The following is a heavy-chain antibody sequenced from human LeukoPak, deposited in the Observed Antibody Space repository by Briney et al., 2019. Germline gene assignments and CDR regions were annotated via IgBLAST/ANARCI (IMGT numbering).Heavy chain of an antibody. D-gene: IGHD3-9*01. Sequence: PAASLRLSCAASGFTFSNYAMSWIRQAPGKGLDWVSAILGSGGSTYYADSVKGRFTVSRDNSRSTLYLQMKSLRAEDTALYYCAKWGDYDVLTGYYVPDYWGQGTRVTVSS. V-gene: IGHV3-23*01. CDR3: AKWGDYDVLTGYYVPDY. J-gene: IGHJ4*02. CDR2: ILGSGGST. CDR1: GFTFSNYA.